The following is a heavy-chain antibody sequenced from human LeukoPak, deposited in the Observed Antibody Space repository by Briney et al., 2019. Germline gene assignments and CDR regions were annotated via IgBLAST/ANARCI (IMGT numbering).Heavy chain of an antibody. CDR1: GYTFTSYY. CDR2: INPSGGST. D-gene: IGHD3-22*01. Sequence: ASVKVSCKASGYTFTSYYMDWVRQAPGQGLEWMGIINPSGGSTSYAQKFQGRVTMTRDMSTSTVYMELSSLRSEDTAVYYCATPSLHYDSSGYYLLDYWGQGTLVTVSS. V-gene: IGHV1-46*01. J-gene: IGHJ4*02. CDR3: ATPSLHYDSSGYYLLDY.